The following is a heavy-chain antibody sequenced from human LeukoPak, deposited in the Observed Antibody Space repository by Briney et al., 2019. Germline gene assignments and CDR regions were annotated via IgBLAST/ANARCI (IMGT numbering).Heavy chain of an antibody. CDR2: ISPSGRNT. Sequence: PGGSLRLSCAASGFTFSSYGMSWVRQAPGKGLEWVSAISPSGRNTYYADSVKGRFTISRDNAKNSLYLQVNSLRAEDTAVYYCARTRLDFNLFDNWGQGTLVTVSS. J-gene: IGHJ4*02. V-gene: IGHV3-21*01. CDR3: ARTRLDFNLFDN. CDR1: GFTFSSYG. D-gene: IGHD3-9*01.